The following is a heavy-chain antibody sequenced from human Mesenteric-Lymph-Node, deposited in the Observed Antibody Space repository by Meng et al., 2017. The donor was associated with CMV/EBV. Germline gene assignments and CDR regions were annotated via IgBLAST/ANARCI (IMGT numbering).Heavy chain of an antibody. Sequence: ASVKVSCKVSGYTLTELSMHWVRQAPGKGLEWMGGFDPEDGETIYAQKFQGRVTMTEDTSTDTAYMELSSLRSEDTAVYYCATEGVGATKYYYYGMDVWGQRTTVTVSS. J-gene: IGHJ6*02. CDR3: ATEGVGATKYYYYGMDV. D-gene: IGHD1-26*01. CDR2: FDPEDGET. V-gene: IGHV1-24*01. CDR1: GYTLTELS.